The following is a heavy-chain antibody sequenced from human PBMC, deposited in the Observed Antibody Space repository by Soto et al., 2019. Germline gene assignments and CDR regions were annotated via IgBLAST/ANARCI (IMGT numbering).Heavy chain of an antibody. D-gene: IGHD2-2*01. V-gene: IGHV3-9*01. Sequence: GGSLRLSCAASGFTFDDYAMHWVRQAPGKGLEWVSGISWNSGSIGYADSVKGRFTISRDNAKNSLYLQMNSLRAEDTALYYCAKDIGGGSSSTSCFDYWGQGTLVTVSS. CDR2: ISWNSGSI. J-gene: IGHJ4*02. CDR3: AKDIGGGSSSTSCFDY. CDR1: GFTFDDYA.